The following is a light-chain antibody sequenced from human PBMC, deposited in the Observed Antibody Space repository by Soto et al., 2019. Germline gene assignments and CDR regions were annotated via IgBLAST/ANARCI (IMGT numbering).Light chain of an antibody. V-gene: IGKV1-39*01. CDR2: AAS. Sequence: DIPMTQSPSSLSASVGDRVTNTCRASESIARHLNWYQQKPGKAPKFLIYAASSLQNGVPSRFRGGGSGTDFTLTISNLQPEEFATYYCQQSYSALSITFGQGTRLEIK. CDR3: QQSYSALSIT. J-gene: IGKJ5*01. CDR1: ESIARH.